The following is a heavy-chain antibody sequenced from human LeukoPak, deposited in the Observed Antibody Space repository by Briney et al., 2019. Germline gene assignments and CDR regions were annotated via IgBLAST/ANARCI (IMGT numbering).Heavy chain of an antibody. D-gene: IGHD3-22*01. J-gene: IGHJ4*02. CDR3: ARDRYYYDSSGWYDY. CDR2: IYYSGST. CDR1: GGSVSSGSYY. Sequence: SETLSLTCTVSGGSVSSGSYYWSWIRQPPGKGLEWIGYIYYSGSTNYNPSLKSRVTISVGTSKNQFSLKLSSVTAADTAVYYCARDRYYYDSSGWYDYWGQGTLVTVSS. V-gene: IGHV4-61*01.